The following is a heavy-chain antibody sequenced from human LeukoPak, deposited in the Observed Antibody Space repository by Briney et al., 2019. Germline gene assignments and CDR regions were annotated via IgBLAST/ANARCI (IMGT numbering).Heavy chain of an antibody. Sequence: SVKVSCKASGGTFSSYAISRVRQAPGQGLEWMGGIIPIFGTANYAQKFQGRVTITADESTSTAYMELSSLRSEDTAVYYCARSSGGYKCYGYWGQGTLVTVSS. V-gene: IGHV1-69*13. J-gene: IGHJ4*02. CDR3: ARSSGGYKCYGY. CDR1: GGTFSSYA. D-gene: IGHD3-22*01. CDR2: IIPIFGTA.